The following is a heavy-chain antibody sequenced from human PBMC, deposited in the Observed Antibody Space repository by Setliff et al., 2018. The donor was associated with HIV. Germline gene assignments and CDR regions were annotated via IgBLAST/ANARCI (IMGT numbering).Heavy chain of an antibody. CDR3: ARGGLLFGMMNYFDS. J-gene: IGHJ4*02. CDR2: ISPSGGGT. Sequence: ASVKVSCKASGYTFTTYSIYWVRQAPGQGLEWMGIISPSGGGTRDAQKFQGRIPMTRDTSTSTVYMELSSLRSEDTAVYYCARGGLLFGMMNYFDSWGQGTLVTVS. CDR1: GYTFTTYS. V-gene: IGHV1-46*01. D-gene: IGHD2-21*02.